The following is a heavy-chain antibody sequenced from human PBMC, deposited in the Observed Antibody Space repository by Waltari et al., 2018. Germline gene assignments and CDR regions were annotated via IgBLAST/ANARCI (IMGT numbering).Heavy chain of an antibody. CDR1: GFSFSSHG. J-gene: IGHJ2*01. D-gene: IGHD3-9*01. V-gene: IGHV3-30*10. CDR2: ISYDGRKK. Sequence: QVHLVESGGGVVQPGGSLRLSCAASGFSFSSHGMHWVRQAPGKGLQWVSVISYDGRKKYYTDSVKGRFTVSRDNSQNTLHLQMNSLAVEDTAVYYCAREGVILKITDRYFDMWGRGTLVTVSS. CDR3: AREGVILKITDRYFDM.